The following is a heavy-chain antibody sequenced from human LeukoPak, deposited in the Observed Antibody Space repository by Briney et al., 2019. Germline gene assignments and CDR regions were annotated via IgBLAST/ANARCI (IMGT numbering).Heavy chain of an antibody. CDR2: ILSKTDGETT. V-gene: IGHV3-15*01. CDR3: TTTGGSTTRFVDY. D-gene: IGHD1-26*01. Sequence: PGGSLRLSCAASGFTFSNAWMSWVRQAPGKGLEWVGRILSKTDGETTDYAAPVKGRFTISRDGSKDTLYLQMNSPKTEDTALYYCTTTGGSTTRFVDYWGQGTLVTVSS. J-gene: IGHJ4*02. CDR1: GFTFSNAW.